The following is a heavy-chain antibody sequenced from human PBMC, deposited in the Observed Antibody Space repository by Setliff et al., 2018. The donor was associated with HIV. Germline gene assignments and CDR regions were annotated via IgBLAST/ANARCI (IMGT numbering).Heavy chain of an antibody. CDR3: ARGKKGIQLWSPRGFYFDY. CDR2: IYTSGST. CDR1: GGSISSGGYY. Sequence: SETLSLTCTVSGGSISSGGYYWGWIRQPPGKGLEWIGYIYTSGSTNYNPSLKSRVTISVDTSKNQFSLKLSSVTAADTAVYYCARGKKGIQLWSPRGFYFDYWGQGTLVTVSS. J-gene: IGHJ4*02. V-gene: IGHV4-61*08. D-gene: IGHD5-18*01.